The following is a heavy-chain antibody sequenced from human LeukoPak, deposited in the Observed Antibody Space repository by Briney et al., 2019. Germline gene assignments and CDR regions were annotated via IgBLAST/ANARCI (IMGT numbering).Heavy chain of an antibody. CDR1: GFTFSSYW. Sequence: PGGSLSLSCAASGFTFSSYWMHWVRQAPGKGLVWVSRINSDGSSTSYADSVKGRFTISRDNAKNTLYLQMNSLRTEDTAVYYCARGQLWTDFDYWGQGTLVTVSS. V-gene: IGHV3-74*01. D-gene: IGHD5-18*01. J-gene: IGHJ4*02. CDR3: ARGQLWTDFDY. CDR2: INSDGSST.